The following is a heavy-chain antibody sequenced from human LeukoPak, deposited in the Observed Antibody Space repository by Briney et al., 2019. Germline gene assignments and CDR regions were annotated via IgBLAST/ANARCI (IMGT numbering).Heavy chain of an antibody. CDR1: GFTFSSYW. Sequence: GGSLRLSCAASGFTFSSYWMSWVRQAPGKGLEWVANIKQDGSEKYYVDSVKGRFTISRDNAKNSLYLQMNSLRAEDTAVYYCARDSSGWYGGPMWGERYYYGMDVWGQGTTVTVSS. J-gene: IGHJ6*02. D-gene: IGHD6-19*01. CDR2: IKQDGSEK. V-gene: IGHV3-7*01. CDR3: ARDSSGWYGGPMWGERYYYGMDV.